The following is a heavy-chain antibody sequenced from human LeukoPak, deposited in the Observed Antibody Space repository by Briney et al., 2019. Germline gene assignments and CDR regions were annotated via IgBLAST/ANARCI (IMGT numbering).Heavy chain of an antibody. Sequence: ASVKVSCKASGYNFGIFGISWVRQAPGQGLEWMGWISANNGNTNYAQNLQGRVTMTTDTSTSTAYMELRSLRSDDTAVYHCARVGVVVPAAWFDPWGQGTLVTVSS. J-gene: IGHJ5*02. D-gene: IGHD2-2*01. CDR3: ARVGVVVPAAWFDP. CDR2: ISANNGNT. CDR1: GYNFGIFG. V-gene: IGHV1-18*01.